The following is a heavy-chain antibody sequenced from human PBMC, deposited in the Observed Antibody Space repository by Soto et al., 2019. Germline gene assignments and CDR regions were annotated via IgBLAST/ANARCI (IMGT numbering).Heavy chain of an antibody. CDR3: AKRDCSRLTCNFGAPAFDY. CDR2: IRGSGGST. Sequence: EVQLLESGGGLVQPGGSLRLSCAASGFTFSNYDMTWVRQAPGMGLEWVTTIRGSGGSTYYAESVKGRFAISRDISKNTLLLQMNGLRVENTAVYYCAKRDCSRLTCNFGAPAFDYWGQGTPVSVSS. CDR1: GFTFSNYD. V-gene: IGHV3-23*01. D-gene: IGHD2-2*01. J-gene: IGHJ4*02.